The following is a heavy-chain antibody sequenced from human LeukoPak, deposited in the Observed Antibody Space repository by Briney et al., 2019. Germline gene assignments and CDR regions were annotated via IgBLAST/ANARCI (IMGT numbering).Heavy chain of an antibody. V-gene: IGHV3-7*03. CDR3: ARGGHIAADNWFDP. D-gene: IGHD6-6*01. CDR2: IKQDGSEK. Sequence: GGSPRLSCAASGFTFSSYWMSWVRQAPGKGLEWVANIKQDGSEKYYVDSVKGRFTISRDNAKNSLYLQMNSLRAEDTAVYYCARGGHIAADNWFDPWGQGTLVTVSS. CDR1: GFTFSSYW. J-gene: IGHJ5*02.